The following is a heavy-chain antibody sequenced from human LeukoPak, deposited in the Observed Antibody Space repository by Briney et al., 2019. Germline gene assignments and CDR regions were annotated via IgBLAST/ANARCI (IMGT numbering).Heavy chain of an antibody. CDR3: ARDDRSRGDYYDSSGYCPFDY. Sequence: GASVKVSCKASGYTFTSYGISWVRQAPGQGLEWMGWISAYNGNTNYAQKLQGRVTMTTDTSTSTAYVELRSLRSDDTAVYYCARDDRSRGDYYDSSGYCPFDYWGQGTLVTVSS. D-gene: IGHD3-22*01. CDR1: GYTFTSYG. J-gene: IGHJ4*02. V-gene: IGHV1-18*01. CDR2: ISAYNGNT.